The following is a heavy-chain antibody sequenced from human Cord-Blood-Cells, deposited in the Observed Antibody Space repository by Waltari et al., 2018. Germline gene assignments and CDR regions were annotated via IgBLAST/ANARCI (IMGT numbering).Heavy chain of an antibody. CDR1: GSPVTRYD. Sequence: VQLVQSGAEVKKPGASVKVSCKASGSPVTRYDLNWVRQAPGQELEWMGRTKPNTESTDYEQKDKRRDTMARNTSINTAYMELRSLRSADSAVYYCARDKGPYYYDDGRDVWGQGTTATVAS. CDR3: ARDKGPYYYDDGRDV. J-gene: IGHJ6*02. V-gene: IGHV1-8*01. CDR2: TKPNTEST.